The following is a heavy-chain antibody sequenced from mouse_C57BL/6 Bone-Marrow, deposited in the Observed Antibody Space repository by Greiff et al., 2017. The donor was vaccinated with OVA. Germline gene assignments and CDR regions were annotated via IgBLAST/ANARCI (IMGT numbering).Heavy chain of an antibody. Sequence: QVQLKQPGAELVKPGASVKLSCKASGYTFTSYWMHWVKQRPGRGLEWIGRIDPNSGGTKYNEKFKSKATLTVDKPSSTAYMQLSSLTSEDSAVYYCARRWFYAMDYWGQGTSVTVSS. CDR3: ARRWFYAMDY. CDR1: GYTFTSYW. D-gene: IGHD2-2*01. J-gene: IGHJ4*01. CDR2: IDPNSGGT. V-gene: IGHV1-72*01.